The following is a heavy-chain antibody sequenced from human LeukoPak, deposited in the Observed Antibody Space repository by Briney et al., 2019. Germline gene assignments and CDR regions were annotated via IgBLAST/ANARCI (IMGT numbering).Heavy chain of an antibody. Sequence: GESLKISCRGSGYSFTSYWIGWVRQMPGKGLEWMGIIYPDDSETRYSPSFQGQVTISADKSIGTAYLQWSSLKASDTAMYYCARARYCSGGSCYAEYWGQGTLVTVSS. D-gene: IGHD2-15*01. CDR3: ARARYCSGGSCYAEY. J-gene: IGHJ4*02. CDR1: GYSFTSYW. CDR2: IYPDDSET. V-gene: IGHV5-51*01.